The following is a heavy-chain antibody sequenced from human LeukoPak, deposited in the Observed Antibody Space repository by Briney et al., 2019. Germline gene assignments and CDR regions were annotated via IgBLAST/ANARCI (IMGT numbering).Heavy chain of an antibody. D-gene: IGHD3-16*01. CDR1: GFSFSTFG. Sequence: GRSLRLSCVASGFSFSTFGMHWVRQAPGKGLEWVGLVSDDGQYYADYVKGRFHITRDNYKNTVYPQMKSLRAEDTAVYYCAKDMGYTSMLSDEWGEGTLVTVCS. V-gene: IGHV3-30*18. CDR3: AKDMGYTSMLSDE. J-gene: IGHJ4*02. CDR2: VSDDGQ.